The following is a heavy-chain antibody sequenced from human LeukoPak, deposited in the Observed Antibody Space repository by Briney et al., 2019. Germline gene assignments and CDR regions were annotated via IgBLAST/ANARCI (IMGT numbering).Heavy chain of an antibody. CDR1: GYTFTGYY. CDR3: ARAGGRSWFDP. Sequence: ASVKVSCKASGYTFTGYYIHWVRQAPGQGLEWMGWINPNSGGTNYAQKFQGRVIMTTDTSMSTAYMELSRLTSDDTAVYYCARAGGRSWFDPWGQGTLVTVSS. J-gene: IGHJ5*02. V-gene: IGHV1-2*02. CDR2: INPNSGGT.